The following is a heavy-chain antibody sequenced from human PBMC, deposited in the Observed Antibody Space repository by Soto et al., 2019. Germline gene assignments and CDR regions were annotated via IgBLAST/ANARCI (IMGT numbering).Heavy chain of an antibody. V-gene: IGHV3-23*01. D-gene: IGHD4-17*01. Sequence: PGGSLRLSCAASGFTFSSYAMSWVRQAPGKGLEWFSAISGSGVSTYYADSVKGRFTISRHNSKNTLYLQMNSLRAEDTAVSYCATGANYGGNSYYFDYWGQGPLVTVSS. CDR3: ATGANYGGNSYYFDY. CDR1: GFTFSSYA. J-gene: IGHJ4*02. CDR2: ISGSGVST.